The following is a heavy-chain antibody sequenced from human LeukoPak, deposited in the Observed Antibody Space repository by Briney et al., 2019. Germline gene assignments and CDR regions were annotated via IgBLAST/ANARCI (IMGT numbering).Heavy chain of an antibody. D-gene: IGHD2-2*01. CDR3: ARGGYCSSTSCYENYYYGMDV. J-gene: IGHJ6*02. Sequence: GRSLRLSCAASGFTFSSYEMNWVRQAPGKGLEWVSHISSSGSTIYYADSVKGRFTISRDNAKNSLYLQMNSLRAEDTAVYYCARGGYCSSTSCYENYYYGMDVWGQGTTVTVSS. V-gene: IGHV3-48*03. CDR2: ISSSGSTI. CDR1: GFTFSSYE.